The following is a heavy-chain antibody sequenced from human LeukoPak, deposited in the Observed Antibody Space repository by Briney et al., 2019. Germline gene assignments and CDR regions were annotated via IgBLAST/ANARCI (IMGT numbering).Heavy chain of an antibody. CDR2: ISAYNGNT. V-gene: IGHV1-18*01. CDR1: GYTFTSYG. J-gene: IGHJ3*02. D-gene: IGHD6-13*01. CDR3: VFGSSWYGVVAFDI. Sequence: ASVKVSCKASGYTFTSYGISWVRQAPGQGLEWMGWISAYNGNTNYAQKLQGRVTMTTDTSTSTAYMELRSLRSDDTAVYYCVFGSSWYGVVAFDIWGQGTMVTVSS.